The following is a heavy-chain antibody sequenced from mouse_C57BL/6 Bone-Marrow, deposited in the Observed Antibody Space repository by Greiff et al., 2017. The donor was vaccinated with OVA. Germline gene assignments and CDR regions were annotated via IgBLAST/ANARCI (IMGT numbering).Heavy chain of an antibody. CDR2: ILPGSGST. V-gene: IGHV1-9*01. D-gene: IGHD2-3*01. CDR1: GYTFTGYW. Sequence: VQLQQSGAELMKPGASVKLSCKASGYTFTGYWIEWVKQRPGHGLEWIGEILPGSGSTNYNEKFKGKATFTAATSANTAYMQLSSLTTEDSAIYYCARCRPWLVPFYAMDYWGQGTSVTVSS. J-gene: IGHJ4*01. CDR3: ARCRPWLVPFYAMDY.